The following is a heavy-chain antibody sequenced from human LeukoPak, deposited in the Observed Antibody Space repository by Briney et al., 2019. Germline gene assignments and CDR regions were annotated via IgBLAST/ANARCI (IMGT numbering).Heavy chain of an antibody. CDR2: INHSGST. J-gene: IGHJ5*02. D-gene: IGHD3-10*01. V-gene: IGHV4-34*01. Sequence: SSETLSLTCAVYGGSFSGYYWSWIRQPPGKGLEWIGEINHSGSTNYNPSLKSRVTIPVDTSKNQFSLKLSSVTAADTAVYYCARHRYGSGSYYWFDPWGQGTLVTVSS. CDR1: GGSFSGYY. CDR3: ARHRYGSGSYYWFDP.